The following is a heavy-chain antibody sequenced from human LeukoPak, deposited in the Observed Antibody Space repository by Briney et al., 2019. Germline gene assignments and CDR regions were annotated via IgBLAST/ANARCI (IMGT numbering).Heavy chain of an antibody. D-gene: IGHD6-25*01. CDR3: ATSAKSGSGLL. J-gene: IGHJ4*02. CDR2: INPDSGGT. CDR1: GYTFTGYY. Sequence: ASVTVSCKASGYTFTGYYIHWMRQAPEQGLEWMGWINPDSGGTNYTQKFEGRVTMTRDTSINTAYMELSRLRSDDTAVYYCATSAKSGSGLLWGQGTLVTVSS. V-gene: IGHV1-2*02.